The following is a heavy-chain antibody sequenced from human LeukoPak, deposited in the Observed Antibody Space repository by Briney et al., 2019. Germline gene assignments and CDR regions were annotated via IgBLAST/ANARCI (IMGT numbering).Heavy chain of an antibody. V-gene: IGHV1-8*03. J-gene: IGHJ6*03. CDR2: MNPNRGDT. CDR1: GYSFTSYD. D-gene: IGHD3-10*01. Sequence: GASVKVSCKASGYSFTSYDINWVRQATGQGLEWMGWMNPNRGDTGYAQKFQGRVTITRNTSISTAYMELSSLRSEDTAVYCCARDYYGSGSYYNRYYYYYMDVWGKGTTVTISS. CDR3: ARDYYGSGSYYNRYYYYYMDV.